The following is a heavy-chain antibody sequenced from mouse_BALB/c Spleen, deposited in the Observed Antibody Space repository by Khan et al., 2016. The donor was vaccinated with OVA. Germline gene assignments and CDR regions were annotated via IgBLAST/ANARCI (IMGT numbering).Heavy chain of an antibody. CDR1: GYSITSDYA. Sequence: VQLKESGPGLVKPSQSLSLTCTVTGYSITSDYAWNWIRQFPGNKLEWMGHISYSGNTKYNPSLKSRISINRDTSKNQFFLQLNSVTTEDTATYYCARIYGGDFDYWGQGTTLTVSS. CDR3: ARIYGGDFDY. CDR2: ISYSGNT. J-gene: IGHJ2*01. D-gene: IGHD1-1*01. V-gene: IGHV3-2*02.